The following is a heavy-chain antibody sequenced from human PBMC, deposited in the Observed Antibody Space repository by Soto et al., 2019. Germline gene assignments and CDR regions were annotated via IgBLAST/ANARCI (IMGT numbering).Heavy chain of an antibody. CDR3: AREVVPIEGPYDYYESSDPIRPPGYFDY. CDR1: GGSVSSGSYY. J-gene: IGHJ4*02. Sequence: SETLSLTCTVSGGSVSSGSYYWSWIRQPPGKGLEWIGYIYYSGSTNYNPSLKSRVTISVDTSKNQFSLKLSSVTAADTAVYYCAREVVPIEGPYDYYESSDPIRPPGYFDYWGQGTLVTVSS. CDR2: IYYSGST. V-gene: IGHV4-61*01. D-gene: IGHD3-22*01.